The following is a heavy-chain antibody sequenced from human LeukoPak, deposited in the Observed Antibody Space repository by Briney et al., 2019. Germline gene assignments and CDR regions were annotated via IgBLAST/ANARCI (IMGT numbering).Heavy chain of an antibody. J-gene: IGHJ4*02. V-gene: IGHV4-59*08. D-gene: IGHD5-24*01. CDR1: GYSISSGYY. CDR3: ARHAMATANQHFGH. CDR2: IYYSGGT. Sequence: SETLSLTCTVSGYSISSGYYWSWIRQPPGKGLEWIGYIYYSGGTNYNPPLKSRVTISVDTSKKQLSLKVTSVTAADTAVYYCARHAMATANQHFGHWGQGTLVTVSS.